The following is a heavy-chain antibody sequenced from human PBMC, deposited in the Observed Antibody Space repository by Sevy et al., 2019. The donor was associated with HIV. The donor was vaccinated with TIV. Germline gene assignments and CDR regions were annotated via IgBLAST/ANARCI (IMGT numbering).Heavy chain of an antibody. CDR2: ISSSSSYI. D-gene: IGHD5-12*01. Sequence: GGSLRLSCAASGFTFSSYSMNWVRQAPGKGLEWVSSISSSSSYIYYAYSVKGRFTISRDNAKNSLYLQMNSLRAEDTAVYYCARDRGGVATSGYWGQGTLVTVSS. J-gene: IGHJ4*02. V-gene: IGHV3-21*01. CDR1: GFTFSSYS. CDR3: ARDRGGVATSGY.